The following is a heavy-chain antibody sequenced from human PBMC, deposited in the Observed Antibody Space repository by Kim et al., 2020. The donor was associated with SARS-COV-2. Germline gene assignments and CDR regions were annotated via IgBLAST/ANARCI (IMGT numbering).Heavy chain of an antibody. D-gene: IGHD2-2*01. CDR1: GGSISSYY. CDR3: AGFQNVVVPAAMFGMDV. V-gene: IGHV4-59*01. J-gene: IGHJ6*01. Sequence: SETLSLTCTVSGGSISSYYWSWIRQPPGKGLEWIGYIYYSGSTNYNPSLKSRVTISVDTSKNQFSLKLSSVTAADTAVYYCAGFQNVVVPAAMFGMDVWG. CDR2: IYYSGST.